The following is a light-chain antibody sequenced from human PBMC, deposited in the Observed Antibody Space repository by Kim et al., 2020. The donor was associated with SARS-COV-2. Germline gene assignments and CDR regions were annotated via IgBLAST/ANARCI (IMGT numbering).Light chain of an antibody. CDR2: RDS. J-gene: IGLJ3*02. Sequence: SVALGPTARITCGGNNIGGKNVHGYQQKPGQAPVLVIYRDSNRPSGIPERFSGANSGNTATLTISRAQAGDEADYYCQVWDSSTVVFGGGTQLTVL. V-gene: IGLV3-9*01. CDR3: QVWDSSTVV. CDR1: NIGGKN.